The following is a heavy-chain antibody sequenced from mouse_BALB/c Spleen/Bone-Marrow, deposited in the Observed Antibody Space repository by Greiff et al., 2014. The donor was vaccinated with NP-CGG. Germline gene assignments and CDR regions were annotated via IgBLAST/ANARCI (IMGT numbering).Heavy chain of an antibody. J-gene: IGHJ4*01. CDR3: ARFYYYGAYVMDY. Sequence: EVKLQESGPGLVKPSQSLSLTCTVTGYSITSDFAWNWIRQFPGNKLEWMGFITYSGSTNYNPSLKSRISFTRDTSRNQFFLQLNSVTAEDTATYYCARFYYYGAYVMDYWGQGTSVTVSS. CDR2: ITYSGST. CDR1: GYSITSDFA. D-gene: IGHD1-1*01. V-gene: IGHV3-2*02.